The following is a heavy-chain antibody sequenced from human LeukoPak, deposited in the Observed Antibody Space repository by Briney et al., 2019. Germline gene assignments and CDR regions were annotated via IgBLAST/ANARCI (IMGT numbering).Heavy chain of an antibody. V-gene: IGHV1-2*04. CDR2: INPNSGGT. Sequence: ASVKVSCKASGYTFTGYYMHWVRQAPGQGLEWMGWINPNSGGTNYAQKFQGWVTMTRDTSISTAYMELSRLRSDDTAVYYCARGIPANYYGMDVWGQGTTVTVSS. J-gene: IGHJ6*02. CDR1: GYTFTGYY. D-gene: IGHD3-10*01. CDR3: ARGIPANYYGMDV.